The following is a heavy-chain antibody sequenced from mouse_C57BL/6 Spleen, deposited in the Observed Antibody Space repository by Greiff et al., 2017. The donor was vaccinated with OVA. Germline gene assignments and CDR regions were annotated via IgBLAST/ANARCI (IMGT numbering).Heavy chain of an antibody. V-gene: IGHV1-72*01. J-gene: IGHJ1*03. Sequence: QVQLQQPGAELVKPGASVKLSCKASGYTFTSYWMHWVKQRPGRGLEWIGRIDPNSGGTKYNEKFKSKATLTVDKPSSTAYMQLSSLTSEDSAVYYCARGGPTVVARDWYFDVWGTGTTVTVSS. D-gene: IGHD1-1*01. CDR1: GYTFTSYW. CDR3: ARGGPTVVARDWYFDV. CDR2: IDPNSGGT.